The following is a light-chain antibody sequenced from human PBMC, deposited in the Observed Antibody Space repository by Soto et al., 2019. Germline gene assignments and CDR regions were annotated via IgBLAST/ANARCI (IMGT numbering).Light chain of an antibody. J-gene: IGKJ1*01. CDR2: GAS. CDR3: QQYGSLSWT. CDR1: QRVSSD. Sequence: EIVMTQSPATLSVSPGERATLSCRASQRVSSDLAWYQHKPGQAPRLLIYGASTRATGIPDRFSGSGSGTDFTLTISRLEPEDFAVYYCQQYGSLSWTFGQGNKVDI. V-gene: IGKV3-20*01.